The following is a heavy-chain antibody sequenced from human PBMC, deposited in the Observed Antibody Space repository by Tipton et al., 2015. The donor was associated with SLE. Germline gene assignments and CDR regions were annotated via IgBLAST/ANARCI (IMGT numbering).Heavy chain of an antibody. J-gene: IGHJ4*02. Sequence: SLRLSCAASGFTVSSNYMSWVRQAPGKGLEWVSVIYSGGSTYYADSVKGRFTISRDNSKNTLYLQMNSLRAEDTAVYYCARRALGGYDSSGPRGYFDYWGQGTLVTVSS. D-gene: IGHD3-22*01. V-gene: IGHV3-53*01. CDR3: ARRALGGYDSSGPRGYFDY. CDR2: IYSGGST. CDR1: GFTVSSNY.